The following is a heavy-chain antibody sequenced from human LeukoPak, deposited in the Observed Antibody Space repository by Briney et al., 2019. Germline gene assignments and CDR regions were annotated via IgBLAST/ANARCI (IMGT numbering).Heavy chain of an antibody. CDR1: GFTFSSYE. CDR3: ARDRSYYDILTGYRDYYYYYMDV. CDR2: ISSSGSTI. V-gene: IGHV3-48*03. J-gene: IGHJ6*03. D-gene: IGHD3-9*01. Sequence: GGSLRLSCAASGFTFSSYEVNWVRQAPGKGLEWVSYISSSGSTIYYADSVKGRFTISRDNAKNSLYLQMNSLRAEDTAVYYCARDRSYYDILTGYRDYYYYYMDVWGKGTTVTISS.